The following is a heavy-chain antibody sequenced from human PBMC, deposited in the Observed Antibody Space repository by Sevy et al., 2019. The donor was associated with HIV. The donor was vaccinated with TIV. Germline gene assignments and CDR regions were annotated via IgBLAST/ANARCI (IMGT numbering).Heavy chain of an antibody. D-gene: IGHD3-16*02. CDR3: AKSYDYLWGSYRQGWFDP. Sequence: TLSLTCAVYGGSFNTYQWSWIRQPPGKGLEWIGEINHSGATNYSPSLKSRVTISADKSNNKFSLRLSSVTAADTAVYYCAKSYDYLWGSYRQGWFDPWGQGTLVTVSS. J-gene: IGHJ5*02. CDR1: GGSFNTYQ. CDR2: INHSGAT. V-gene: IGHV4-34*01.